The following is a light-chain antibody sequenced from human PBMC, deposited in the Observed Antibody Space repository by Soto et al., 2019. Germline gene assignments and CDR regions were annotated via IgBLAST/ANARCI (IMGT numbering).Light chain of an antibody. Sequence: QSALTQPRSVSGSPGQSVTISCTGTSSDVGAYDHVSWYQQHPGKAPKLMIHDVNQRPSGVPDRLSGSKSGNTASLTISGLQAEDEADYYCCSLAARSGYVFVTGTKLTVL. V-gene: IGLV2-11*01. CDR2: DVN. CDR3: CSLAARSGYV. CDR1: SSDVGAYDH. J-gene: IGLJ1*01.